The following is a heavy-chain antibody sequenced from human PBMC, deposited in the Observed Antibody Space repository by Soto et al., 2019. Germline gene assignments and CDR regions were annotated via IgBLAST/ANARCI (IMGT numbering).Heavy chain of an antibody. D-gene: IGHD3-16*02. J-gene: IGHJ4*02. Sequence: SETLSLTCTVSGGSISSGDYYWGWVRQPPGKGLEWIGSIYYTGNTYYNPSLKSRVTISVDTSKKQFSLKLSSVTAADTAVYYCARHPFVMITFGGVIAPNYYFDYWGQGTLVTVSS. CDR1: GGSISSGDYY. V-gene: IGHV4-39*01. CDR3: ARHPFVMITFGGVIAPNYYFDY. CDR2: IYYTGNT.